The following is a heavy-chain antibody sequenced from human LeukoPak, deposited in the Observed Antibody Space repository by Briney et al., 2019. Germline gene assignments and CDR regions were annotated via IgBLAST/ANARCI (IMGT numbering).Heavy chain of an antibody. CDR3: ARGESIAARRD. CDR1: GGSFSGYY. V-gene: IGHV4-34*01. Sequence: SETLSHTCAVCGGSFSGYYWSWIRQPPGKGLEWIGEINHSGSTNYNPSLKSRVTISVDTSKNQFSLKLSSVTAADTAVYYCARGESIAARRDWGQGTLVTVSS. J-gene: IGHJ4*02. CDR2: INHSGST. D-gene: IGHD6-6*01.